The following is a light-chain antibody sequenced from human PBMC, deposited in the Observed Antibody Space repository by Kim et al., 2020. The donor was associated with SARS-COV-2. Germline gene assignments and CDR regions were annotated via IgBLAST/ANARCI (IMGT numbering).Light chain of an antibody. CDR1: QSVSSN. CDR2: DAS. V-gene: IGKV3-11*01. Sequence: EIVLTQSTATLSLSPGERATLSCRASQSVSSNLAWYQQKPGQAPRLLIYDASNRATDIPARFSGSGSGTDFTLTISSLEPEDFAVYYCQQRGNWPPTFGGGTKVDIK. CDR3: QQRGNWPPT. J-gene: IGKJ4*01.